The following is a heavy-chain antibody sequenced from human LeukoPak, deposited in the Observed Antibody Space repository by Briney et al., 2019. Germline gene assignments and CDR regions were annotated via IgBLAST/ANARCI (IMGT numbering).Heavy chain of an antibody. CDR2: INHSGST. Sequence: PSETLSLTCAVYGGSFSGYYWSWIRQPPGKGLEWIGEINHSGSTNYNPSLKSRVTISVDTPKNQFSLKLSSVTAADTAVYYCARGRTGSNSGYEPLDYWGQGTLVTVSS. CDR3: ARGRTGSNSGYEPLDY. V-gene: IGHV4-34*01. CDR1: GGSFSGYY. D-gene: IGHD5-12*01. J-gene: IGHJ4*02.